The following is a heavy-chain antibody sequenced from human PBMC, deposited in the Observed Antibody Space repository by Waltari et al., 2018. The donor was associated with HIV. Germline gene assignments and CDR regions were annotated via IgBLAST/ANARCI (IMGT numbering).Heavy chain of an antibody. CDR2: IRSDTETT. Sequence: QVQLVESGGGLDNPGGYLRLSCATSGFTFSDYYMTWIRQAPGKGMEWVSYIRSDTETTYYADSVKGRFTISRDNAKNSLYLQMNRLSVEDTAVYYCARLKYSSGFFDYWGQGALVTVSS. J-gene: IGHJ4*02. CDR3: ARLKYSSGFFDY. D-gene: IGHD6-19*01. V-gene: IGHV3-11*01. CDR1: GFTFSDYY.